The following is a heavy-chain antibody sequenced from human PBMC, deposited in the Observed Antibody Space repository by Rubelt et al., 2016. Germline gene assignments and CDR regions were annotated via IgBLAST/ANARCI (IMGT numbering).Heavy chain of an antibody. J-gene: IGHJ4*02. V-gene: IGHV4-39*07. CDR2: IYYSGST. D-gene: IGHD6-19*01. CDR3: AGHPLSSVCPDD. CDR1: GGSISSNSYY. Sequence: QLQLQESGPGLVQPSETLSLTCTVSGGSISSNSYYWGWIRQPPGKGLEWIGSIYYSGSTYYNPSLKSRVTILVDTSKNQFSLRLVAVTAADTAADYCAGHPLSSVCPDDWGQGTLVTVSS.